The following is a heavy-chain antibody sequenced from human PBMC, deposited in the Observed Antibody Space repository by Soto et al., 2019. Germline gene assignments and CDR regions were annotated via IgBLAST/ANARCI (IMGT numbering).Heavy chain of an antibody. CDR3: TRDASRDSSARGWFDP. V-gene: IGHV3-74*01. J-gene: IGHJ5*02. Sequence: GSLRLSCAASGFTFSSYWMHWVRQAPGKGLVWVSRINSDGTTTNYADSVKGRFTISKDNAKNTLYLQMNSLRAEDTAVYYCTRDASRDSSARGWFDPWGPGTLVTVSS. CDR2: INSDGTTT. CDR1: GFTFSSYW. D-gene: IGHD6-13*01.